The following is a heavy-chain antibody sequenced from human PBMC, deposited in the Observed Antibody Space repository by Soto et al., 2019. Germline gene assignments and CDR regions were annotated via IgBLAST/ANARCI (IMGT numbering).Heavy chain of an antibody. CDR3: ARPVGATMVYSPSSWKGGGDWFDP. Sequence: TSETLSLTCTVSGGSISSSSYYWGWIRQPPGKGLEWIGSIYYSGSTYYNPSLKSRVTISVDTSKNQFSLKLSSVTAADTAVYYCARPVGATMVYSPSSWKGGGDWFDPWGQGTLVTVPS. CDR2: IYYSGST. J-gene: IGHJ5*02. D-gene: IGHD1-26*01. V-gene: IGHV4-39*01. CDR1: GGSISSSSYY.